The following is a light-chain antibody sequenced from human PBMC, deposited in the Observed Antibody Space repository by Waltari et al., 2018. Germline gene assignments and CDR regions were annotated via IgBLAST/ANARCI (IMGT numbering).Light chain of an antibody. CDR3: SSYTDSSTLV. CDR2: DVS. CDR1: SSDVGGITY. V-gene: IGLV2-14*03. Sequence: QSALTQPASVSGSPGQSITISCTATSSDVGGITYASWYPHHPGKAPKHMIYDVSNRPAGGANRVSGSKSGNTASLTISGLQTENEADYYCSSYTDSSTLVFGGGTKLTVL. J-gene: IGLJ3*02.